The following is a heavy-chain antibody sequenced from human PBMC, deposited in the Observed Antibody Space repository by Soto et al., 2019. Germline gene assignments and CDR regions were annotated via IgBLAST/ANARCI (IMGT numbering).Heavy chain of an antibody. CDR3: ARDRHHDAFDI. CDR1: GFTFGSYW. Sequence: EVQLVESGGGLVQPGGSLRLSCAASGFTFGSYWMSWVRQAPGKGLEWVANIKQDGSEKYYVDSVKGRFTISRDNAKNSLYLQMNSLRAEDTAVYYCARDRHHDAFDIWGQGTMVTVSS. J-gene: IGHJ3*02. CDR2: IKQDGSEK. V-gene: IGHV3-7*01.